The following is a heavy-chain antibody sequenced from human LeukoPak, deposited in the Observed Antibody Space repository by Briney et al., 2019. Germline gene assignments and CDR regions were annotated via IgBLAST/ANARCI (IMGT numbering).Heavy chain of an antibody. J-gene: IGHJ4*02. CDR3: ARAEWELSLDY. D-gene: IGHD1-26*01. CDR2: VNTGNGHT. Sequence: GASVKVSCKASGYDFTNAAIQWVRQAPGQRLEWMGWVNTGNGHTRYSPKFQGRVTMTRDTSTSTVYMELSSLRSEDTAVYYCARAEWELSLDYWGQGTLVTVSS. CDR1: GYDFTNAA. V-gene: IGHV1-3*04.